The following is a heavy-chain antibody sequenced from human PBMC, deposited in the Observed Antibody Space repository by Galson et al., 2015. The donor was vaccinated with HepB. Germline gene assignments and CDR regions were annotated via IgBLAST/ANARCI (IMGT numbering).Heavy chain of an antibody. J-gene: IGHJ4*02. D-gene: IGHD3-3*01. Sequence: ATLSLTCAVSGGSISGTNWWRWVRQPPGNGPEWIGEIYHSGSTNYNPSLRSRITISVDKSKNQFSLQLTSVTAADTAVDYCVANGYYTLEHWGQGTPVTVSS. CDR1: GGSISGTNW. CDR3: VANGYYTLEH. V-gene: IGHV4-4*02. CDR2: IYHSGST.